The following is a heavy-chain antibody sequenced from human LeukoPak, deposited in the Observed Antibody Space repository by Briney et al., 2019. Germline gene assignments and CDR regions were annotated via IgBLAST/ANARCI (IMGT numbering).Heavy chain of an antibody. V-gene: IGHV1-69*06. J-gene: IGHJ4*02. CDR3: ARPGTFWPKESYYFDY. CDR2: IIPIYGAA. CDR1: GGTFSTST. Sequence: SVKVSCKASGGTFSTSTFNWVRQAPGQGLEWMGGIIPIYGAAHYAQEFQGRVTITADKSTSTAYMELSSLNSEDTAMYYCARPGTFWPKESYYFDYWGQGTLVTVSS.